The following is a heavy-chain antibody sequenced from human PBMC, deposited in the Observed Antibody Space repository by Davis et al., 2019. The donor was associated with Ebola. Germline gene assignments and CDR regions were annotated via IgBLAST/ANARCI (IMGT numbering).Heavy chain of an antibody. CDR1: GGTFSSYA. V-gene: IGHV1-69*04. CDR3: ARNSWTVAGTNWFDP. J-gene: IGHJ5*02. Sequence: AASVKVSCKASGGTFSSYAISWVRQAPGQGLEWMGRIIPILGIANCAQKFQGRVTITADKSTSTAYMELSSLRSEDTAVYYCARNSWTVAGTNWFDPWGQGTLVTVSS. D-gene: IGHD6-19*01. CDR2: IIPILGIA.